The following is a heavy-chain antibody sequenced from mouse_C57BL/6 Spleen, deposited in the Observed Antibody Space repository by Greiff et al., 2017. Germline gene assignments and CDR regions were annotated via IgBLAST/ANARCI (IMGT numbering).Heavy chain of an antibody. J-gene: IGHJ4*01. Sequence: EVQLQQSGPELVKPGASVKISCKASGYSFTGYYMNWVKQSPEKSLEWIGEINPSTGGTTYNQKFKAKATLTVDKSSSTAYMQLKSLTSEDSAVYYCARRGYYGAMDYWGQGTSVTVSS. D-gene: IGHD1-1*01. CDR3: ARRGYYGAMDY. CDR2: INPSTGGT. CDR1: GYSFTGYY. V-gene: IGHV1-42*01.